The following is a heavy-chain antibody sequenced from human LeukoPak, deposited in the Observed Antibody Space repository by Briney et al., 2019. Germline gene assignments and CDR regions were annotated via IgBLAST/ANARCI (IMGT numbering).Heavy chain of an antibody. J-gene: IGHJ4*02. CDR3: ARGANYYGSGSYFPLYY. Sequence: PSETLSLTCAVYGGSLSGYYWSWIRQPPGKGLAWIGEINHSGSTNDNPSLKSRVTISVDTSKNQFSLKLSSVTAADTAVYDCARGANYYGSGSYFPLYYWGQGTLVTVSA. V-gene: IGHV4-34*01. CDR2: INHSGST. CDR1: GGSLSGYY. D-gene: IGHD3-10*01.